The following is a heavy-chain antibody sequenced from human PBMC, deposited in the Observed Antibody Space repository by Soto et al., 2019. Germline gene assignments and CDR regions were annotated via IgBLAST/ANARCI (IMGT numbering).Heavy chain of an antibody. Sequence: VKVSCKASGYTFTSYYMHWVRQAPGQGLEWMGIINPSGGSTSYAQKFQGRVTMTRDTSTSTVYMELSSLRSEDTAVYYCARGHGSGSYPYYYGMDVWGQGTTVTVSS. CDR3: ARGHGSGSYPYYYGMDV. J-gene: IGHJ6*02. D-gene: IGHD3-10*01. V-gene: IGHV1-46*01. CDR2: INPSGGST. CDR1: GYTFTSYY.